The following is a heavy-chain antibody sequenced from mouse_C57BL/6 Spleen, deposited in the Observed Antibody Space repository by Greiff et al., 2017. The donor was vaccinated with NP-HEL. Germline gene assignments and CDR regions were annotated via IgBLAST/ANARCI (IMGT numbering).Heavy chain of an antibody. Sequence: EVQVVESGGGLVKPGGSLKLSCAASGFTFSSYAMSWVRQTPEKRLEWVATISDGGSYTYYPDNVKGRFTISRDNAKNNLYLQMSHLKSEDTAMYDCARDRGYYDYDPAWFAYWGQGTLVTVSA. J-gene: IGHJ3*01. D-gene: IGHD2-4*01. CDR3: ARDRGYYDYDPAWFAY. V-gene: IGHV5-4*01. CDR2: ISDGGSYT. CDR1: GFTFSSYA.